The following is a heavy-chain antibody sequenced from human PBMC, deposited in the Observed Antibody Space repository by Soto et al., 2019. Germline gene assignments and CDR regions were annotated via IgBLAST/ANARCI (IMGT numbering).Heavy chain of an antibody. J-gene: IGHJ3*02. CDR2: ISSSGSTI. CDR3: ARVGQWLVRVGAFDI. V-gene: IGHV3-48*03. Sequence: LRLSCAASGFTFSSYEMNWVRQAPGKGLEWVSYISSSGSTIYYADSVKGRFTISRDNAKNSLYLQMNSLRAEDTAVYYCARVGQWLVRVGAFDIWGQGTMVTVSS. CDR1: GFTFSSYE. D-gene: IGHD6-19*01.